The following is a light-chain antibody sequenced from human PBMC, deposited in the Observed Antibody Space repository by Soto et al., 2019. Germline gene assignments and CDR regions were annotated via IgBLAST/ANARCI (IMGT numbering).Light chain of an antibody. V-gene: IGLV2-14*01. J-gene: IGLJ3*02. CDR1: SNDVGIYNY. CDR3: SSYTISSTWV. Sequence: QLVLTQPASVSGSPGQSITISCTGTSNDVGIYNYVSWYQQHPGKAPKLMIYEVTNRPSGVSDRFSGSKSDNTASLTISGLQAEDEADYYCSSYTISSTWVFGGGTKVTVL. CDR2: EVT.